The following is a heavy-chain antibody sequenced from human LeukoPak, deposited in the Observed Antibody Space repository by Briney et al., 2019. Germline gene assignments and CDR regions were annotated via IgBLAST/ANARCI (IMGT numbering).Heavy chain of an antibody. J-gene: IGHJ6*02. Sequence: PSQTLSLTCTVSGGSISSGSYYWSWIRQPAGKGLEWIGRIYTSGSTNYNPSLKSRVTISVDTSKNQFSLKLSAVTAADTAVYYCARRSGGKAGYGMDVWGQGTTVTVSS. V-gene: IGHV4-61*02. D-gene: IGHD2-15*01. CDR3: ARRSGGKAGYGMDV. CDR1: GGSISSGSYY. CDR2: IYTSGST.